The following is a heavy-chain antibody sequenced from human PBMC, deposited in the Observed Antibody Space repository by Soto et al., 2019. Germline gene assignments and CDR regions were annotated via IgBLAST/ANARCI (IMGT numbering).Heavy chain of an antibody. CDR3: ASEDCRNNCLKGFGY. Sequence: ASVKVSCKASGYIFTDYYLHWVRQAPGQGFEWVGGINAKSGNPKYVPKFQGRVTVTRDTSTSTVYMELNRLTSDDTAVYFCASEDCRNNCLKGFGYWGQGTLVTVPS. CDR2: INAKSGNP. J-gene: IGHJ4*02. D-gene: IGHD2-15*01. CDR1: GYIFTDYY. V-gene: IGHV1-2*02.